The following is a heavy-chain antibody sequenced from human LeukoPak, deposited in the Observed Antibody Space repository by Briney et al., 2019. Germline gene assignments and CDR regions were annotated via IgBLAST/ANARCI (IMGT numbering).Heavy chain of an antibody. CDR2: IYYSGST. CDR3: ARLALGHYFDY. V-gene: IGHV4-39*01. CDR1: GGSISSSNYS. J-gene: IGHJ4*02. Sequence: SETLSLTCTVSGGSISSSNYSWGWIRQPPGKGLEWIGSIYYSGSTYYNPSLKSRVTISVDTSKNQFSLKLSSVTAADTAVYYCARLALGHYFDYWGQGTLVTVSS. D-gene: IGHD3-10*01.